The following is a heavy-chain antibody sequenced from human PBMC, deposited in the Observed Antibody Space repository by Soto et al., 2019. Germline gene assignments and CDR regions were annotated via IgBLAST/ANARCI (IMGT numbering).Heavy chain of an antibody. D-gene: IGHD6-6*01. Sequence: SETLSLTCAVYGGSFSGYYWSWIRQPPGKGLEWIGEINHSGSTNYNPSLKSRVTISVDTSKNQFSLKLSSVTAADTAVYYCARGQRERHKIAARTYPYYYYMDVWGKGTTVTVSS. CDR1: GGSFSGYY. CDR2: INHSGST. J-gene: IGHJ6*03. V-gene: IGHV4-34*01. CDR3: ARGQRERHKIAARTYPYYYYMDV.